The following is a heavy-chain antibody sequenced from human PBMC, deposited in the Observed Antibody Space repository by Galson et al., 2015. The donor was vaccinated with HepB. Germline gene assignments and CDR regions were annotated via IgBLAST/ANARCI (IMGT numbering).Heavy chain of an antibody. J-gene: IGHJ6*02. CDR2: INWNGGST. Sequence: SLRLSCAASGFIFDDYGMSWVRQAPGKGLEWVSGINWNGGSTGYADSVKGRFTISRDNAKNSLYLQMNSLRAEDTALYYFAIHGVSAAGTYYYYYYGMDVWGQGTTFTVSS. D-gene: IGHD6-13*01. CDR3: AIHGVSAAGTYYYYYYGMDV. V-gene: IGHV3-20*04. CDR1: GFIFDDYG.